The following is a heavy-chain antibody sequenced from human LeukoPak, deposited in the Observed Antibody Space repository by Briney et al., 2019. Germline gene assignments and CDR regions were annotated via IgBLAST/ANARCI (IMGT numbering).Heavy chain of an antibody. V-gene: IGHV4-39*01. CDR3: ASAYSSSWINWFDP. CDR1: GGSISSSSYY. J-gene: IGHJ5*02. CDR2: IYYSGST. D-gene: IGHD6-13*01. Sequence: PSETLSLTCTVSGGSISSSSYYWGWIRPPPGKGLEWIGSIYYSGSTYYNPSLKSRVTISVDTSKNQFSLKLSSVTAADTAVYYCASAYSSSWINWFDPWGQGTLVTVSS.